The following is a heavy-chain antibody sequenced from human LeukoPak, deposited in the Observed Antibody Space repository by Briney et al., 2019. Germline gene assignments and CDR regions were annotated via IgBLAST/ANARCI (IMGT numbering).Heavy chain of an antibody. J-gene: IGHJ4*02. D-gene: IGHD3-22*01. V-gene: IGHV3-48*01. Sequence: GGSLRLSCAASGFTFSSHSMNWVRQATGKGLEWVSYISSSSSTIYYADSVKGRFTISRDNAKNSLYLQMNSLRAEDTAVYYCARGAYYYEDWGQGTLVTVSS. CDR2: ISSSSSTI. CDR1: GFTFSSHS. CDR3: ARGAYYYED.